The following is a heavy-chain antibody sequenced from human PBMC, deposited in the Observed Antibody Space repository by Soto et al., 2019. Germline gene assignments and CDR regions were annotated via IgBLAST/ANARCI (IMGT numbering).Heavy chain of an antibody. J-gene: IGHJ5*02. V-gene: IGHV1-18*01. CDR3: ARHIAAAGIYHWFDP. Sequence: ASVKVSCKASGYTFTSYGISWVRQAPGQGLEWMGWISAYNGNTNYAQKLQGRVTMTTDTSTSTAYMELRSLRSDDTAVYYCARHIAAAGIYHWFDPWGQGTLVTVSS. CDR2: ISAYNGNT. D-gene: IGHD6-13*01. CDR1: GYTFTSYG.